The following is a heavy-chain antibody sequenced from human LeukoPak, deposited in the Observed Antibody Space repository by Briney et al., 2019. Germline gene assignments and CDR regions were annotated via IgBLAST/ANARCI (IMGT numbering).Heavy chain of an antibody. CDR2: ISAYNGNT. Sequence: GASVKVSCKASGYTFTSYGISWVRQAPGQGLEWTGWISAYNGNTNYAQKLQGRVTMTTDTSTSTAYMELRSLRSDDTAVYYCARDLDSSFGLSFDYWGQGTLVTVSS. V-gene: IGHV1-18*01. CDR1: GYTFTSYG. D-gene: IGHD6-6*01. J-gene: IGHJ4*02. CDR3: ARDLDSSFGLSFDY.